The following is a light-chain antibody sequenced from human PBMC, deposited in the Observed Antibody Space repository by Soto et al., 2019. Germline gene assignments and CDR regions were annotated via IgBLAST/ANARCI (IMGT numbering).Light chain of an antibody. V-gene: IGKV1-17*01. CDR2: GAS. CDR3: QLLANFPLT. J-gene: IGKJ5*01. CDR1: QGIRDD. Sequence: DIQMTQSPSSLSASVGDRVTITCRASQGIRDDLGWYQQKPGKAPKRLIYGASTLQNGVLLRFSGSGSGTEFTLTISSLQPEDFATYYCQLLANFPLTFGQGTRLEI.